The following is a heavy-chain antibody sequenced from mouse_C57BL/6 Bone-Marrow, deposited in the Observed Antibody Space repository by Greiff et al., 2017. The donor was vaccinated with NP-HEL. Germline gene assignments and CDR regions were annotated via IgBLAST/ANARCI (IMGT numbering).Heavy chain of an antibody. CDR3: ARPLYYDYDGDFDY. CDR2: ISGGGGNT. Sequence: EVQRVESGGGLVKPGGSLKLSCAASGFTFSSYTMSWVRQTPEKRLEWVATISGGGGNTYYPDSVKGRFTISRDNAKNTLYLQMSSLRSDDTALYYCARPLYYDYDGDFDYWGQGTTLTVSS. CDR1: GFTFSSYT. V-gene: IGHV5-9*01. J-gene: IGHJ2*01. D-gene: IGHD2-4*01.